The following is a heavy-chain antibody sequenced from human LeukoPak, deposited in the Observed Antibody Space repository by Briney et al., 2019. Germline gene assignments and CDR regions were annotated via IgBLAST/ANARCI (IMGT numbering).Heavy chain of an antibody. D-gene: IGHD5-18*01. V-gene: IGHV3-23*01. Sequence: PVGSLRLSCAAPGFTFSSYAMSWVRQAPGKGLEWVSAVTGSGGSTYYADSVRGRFTISRDNSKNTLFLQLDSLRVEDTAVYYCAKEDPAIILGIDYWGQGALVIVSS. CDR2: VTGSGGST. J-gene: IGHJ4*02. CDR3: AKEDPAIILGIDY. CDR1: GFTFSSYA.